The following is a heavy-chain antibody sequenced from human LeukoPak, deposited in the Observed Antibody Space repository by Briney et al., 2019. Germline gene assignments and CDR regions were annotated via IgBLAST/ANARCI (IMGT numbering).Heavy chain of an antibody. CDR2: VSGSGANT. Sequence: GGSLRLSCAASGFTFSNYGMGWVRQTPGKGLEWLSSVSGSGANTYYADSVKGRFTISRDNSKNTLYLQMNSLRAEDTAVYYCARSYSYGGIHYWGQGTLVTVSS. CDR1: GFTFSNYG. J-gene: IGHJ4*02. D-gene: IGHD5-18*01. V-gene: IGHV3-23*01. CDR3: ARSYSYGGIHY.